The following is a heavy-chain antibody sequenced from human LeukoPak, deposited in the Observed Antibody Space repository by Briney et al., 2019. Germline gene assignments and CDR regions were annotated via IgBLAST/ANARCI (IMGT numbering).Heavy chain of an antibody. CDR3: ARDLSRGSSGWYGY. D-gene: IGHD6-19*01. CDR2: INPNSGGT. J-gene: IGHJ4*02. Sequence: ASVKVSCKASGYTFTGYSMHWLRQAPGQGLEWMGRINPNSGGTNYAQKFQGRVTMTRDTSISTAYMELSRLRSDDTAVYYCARDLSRGSSGWYGYWGQGTLVTVSS. CDR1: GYTFTGYS. V-gene: IGHV1-2*06.